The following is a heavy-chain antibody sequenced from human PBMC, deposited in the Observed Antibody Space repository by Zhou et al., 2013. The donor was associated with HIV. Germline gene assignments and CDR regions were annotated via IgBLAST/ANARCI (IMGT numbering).Heavy chain of an antibody. CDR2: ISVYNGDT. CDR1: GYTFTRYD. CDR3: ARGLVVVVAYDAFDI. D-gene: IGHD2-15*01. V-gene: IGHV1-18*01. Sequence: QVQLVQSGAEVRKPGASVKVSCKTSGYTFTRYDITWVRQAPGQGLQWMGWISVYNGDTNYAQNIQGRVTMTTDTSTSTAYMELRSLRSEDTAVYYCARGLVVVVAYDAFDIWGQGTMVTVSS. J-gene: IGHJ3*02.